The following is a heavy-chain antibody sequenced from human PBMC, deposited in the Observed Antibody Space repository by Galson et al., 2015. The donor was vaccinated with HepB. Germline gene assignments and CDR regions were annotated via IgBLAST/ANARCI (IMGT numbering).Heavy chain of an antibody. CDR3: AREVTWGSDYFGSGIYAYFDH. D-gene: IGHD3-10*01. CDR2: IYYTGST. J-gene: IGHJ4*02. CDR1: GGSISSGGNY. Sequence: TLSLTCTVSGGSISSGGNYWSWIRQHPGKGLEWIGYIYYTGSTYYSSSLESRASISLDTSKNLFSLKMNSVTAADTAVYYCAREVTWGSDYFGSGIYAYFDHWGQGILVTVSS. V-gene: IGHV4-31*03.